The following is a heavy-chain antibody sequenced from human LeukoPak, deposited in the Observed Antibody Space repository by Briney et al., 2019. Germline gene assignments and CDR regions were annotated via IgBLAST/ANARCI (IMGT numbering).Heavy chain of an antibody. V-gene: IGHV3-48*02. D-gene: IGHD6-6*01. Sequence: SGGSLRLSCAASGFTFSNSNMNWVRQAPGKGLEWVSYISTSSTTIYYADSVKGRFTISRGNARNSLFLQMNNLRDEDTAVYYCARPLVFWGQGTLVTVSS. CDR3: ARPLVF. CDR1: GFTFSNSN. J-gene: IGHJ4*02. CDR2: ISTSSTTI.